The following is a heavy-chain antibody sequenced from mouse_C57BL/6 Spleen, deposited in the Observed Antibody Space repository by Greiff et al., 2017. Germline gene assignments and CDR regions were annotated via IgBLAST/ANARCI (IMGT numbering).Heavy chain of an antibody. CDR1: GYAFSSSW. V-gene: IGHV1-82*01. CDR2: IYPGDGDT. Sequence: QVQLQQSGPELVKPGASVKISCKASGYAFSSSWMNWVKQRPGKGLEWIGRIYPGDGDTNYNGKFKGKATLTADKSSSTAYMQLSSLTSEDSAVYFCARGPAQVSSFDYWGQGTTLTVSS. J-gene: IGHJ2*01. D-gene: IGHD3-2*02. CDR3: ARGPAQVSSFDY.